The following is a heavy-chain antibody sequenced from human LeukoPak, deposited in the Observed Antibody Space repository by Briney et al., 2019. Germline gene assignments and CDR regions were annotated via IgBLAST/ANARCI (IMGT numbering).Heavy chain of an antibody. J-gene: IGHJ4*02. CDR2: ILYDGSNK. V-gene: IGHV3-30*18. CDR1: GFTFSSYG. Sequence: GRSLRLSCAASGFTFSSYGMHWVRQAPGKGLEWVAVILYDGSNKYYADSVKGRFTISRDNSKNTLYLQVNSLRAEDTGVCYCAKGTVEKWLVPFDCWGQGTLVTVSS. CDR3: AKGTVEKWLVPFDC. D-gene: IGHD6-19*01.